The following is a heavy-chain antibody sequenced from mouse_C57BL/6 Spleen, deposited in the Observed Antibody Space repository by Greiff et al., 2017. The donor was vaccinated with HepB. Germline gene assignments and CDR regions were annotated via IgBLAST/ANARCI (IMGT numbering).Heavy chain of an antibody. CDR1: GYSITSGYY. J-gene: IGHJ3*01. CDR2: ISYDGSN. V-gene: IGHV3-6*01. Sequence: VQLQQSGPGLVKPSQSLSLTCSVTGYSITSGYYWNWIRQFPGNKLEWMGYISYDGSNNYNPSLKNRISITRDTSKNQFFLKLNSVTTEDTATYYCNAWFAYWGQGTLVTVSA. CDR3: NAWFAY.